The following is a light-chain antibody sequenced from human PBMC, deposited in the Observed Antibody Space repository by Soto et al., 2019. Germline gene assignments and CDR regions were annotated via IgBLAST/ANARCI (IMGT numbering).Light chain of an antibody. J-gene: IGLJ3*02. V-gene: IGLV4-60*02. CDR2: LEGSGSY. Sequence: QLVLTQSSSASASLGSSVKLTCTLSSGHSSYIIAWHQQQPGKAPRYSMKLEGSGSYNKGSGVPDRFSGSSSGADRYLTISNLQFEDEADYYCETWDSNTLWVFGGGTKLTVL. CDR3: ETWDSNTLWV. CDR1: SGHSSYI.